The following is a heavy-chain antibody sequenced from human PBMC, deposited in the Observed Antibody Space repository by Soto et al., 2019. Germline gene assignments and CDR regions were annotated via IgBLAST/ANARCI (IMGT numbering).Heavy chain of an antibody. CDR2: ISGSGGST. V-gene: IGHV3-23*01. D-gene: IGHD6-13*01. Sequence: EVQLLESGGGLVQPGGSLRLSCAASGFTFSSYAMSWVRQAPGKGLEWVSAISGSGGSTYYADSVKGRFTISRDNSKNTLYLKMNSLRAEDTAVYYCAKDLGDHSWSFDYWGQGTLVTVSS. CDR1: GFTFSSYA. J-gene: IGHJ4*02. CDR3: AKDLGDHSWSFDY.